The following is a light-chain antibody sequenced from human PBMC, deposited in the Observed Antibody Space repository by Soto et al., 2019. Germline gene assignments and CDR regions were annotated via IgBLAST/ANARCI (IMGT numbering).Light chain of an antibody. CDR2: DAS. CDR1: QSLNIY. V-gene: IGKV3-11*01. J-gene: IGKJ4*01. CDR3: QQRVNWPTLT. Sequence: EIVLTQSPATLSLSPGERATLSCRASQSLNIYLAWSQQKPGQAPRLLIYDASNRATGIPARFSGSGSGTDFTLTISSVEPEDSAVYYCQQRVNWPTLTFGGGTKVEIK.